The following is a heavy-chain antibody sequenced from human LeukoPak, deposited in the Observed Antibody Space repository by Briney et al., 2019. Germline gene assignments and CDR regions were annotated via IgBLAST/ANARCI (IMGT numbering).Heavy chain of an antibody. D-gene: IGHD1-1*01. CDR3: ARRTVTGTYDY. CDR2: INTDGSST. Sequence: PGGSLRLSCAASGSTFNDYWMHWVRQAPGKGLLWVSRINTDGSSTDYADSVKGRFTISRDNAKNTLYLQMDSLRAEDSAVYYCARRTVTGTYDYWGQGTLVTAS. CDR1: GSTFNDYW. V-gene: IGHV3-74*01. J-gene: IGHJ4*02.